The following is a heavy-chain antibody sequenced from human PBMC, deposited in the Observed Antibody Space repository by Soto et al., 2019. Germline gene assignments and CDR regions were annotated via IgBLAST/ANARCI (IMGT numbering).Heavy chain of an antibody. V-gene: IGHV3-7*01. CDR2: IKTDASEK. J-gene: IGHJ4*01. D-gene: IGHD3-10*01. CDR1: GFTLRSYW. CDR3: ARDSGEGSGSSVNHYLDG. Sequence: PGGSLRLSCAASGFTLRSYWMSWVRQAPGKGLEWLATIKTDASEKKYVDSVKGRFTVSRDNAKNSLYLQMDSLRAEDTAVYYCARDSGEGSGSSVNHYLDGWGSGTLVTVS.